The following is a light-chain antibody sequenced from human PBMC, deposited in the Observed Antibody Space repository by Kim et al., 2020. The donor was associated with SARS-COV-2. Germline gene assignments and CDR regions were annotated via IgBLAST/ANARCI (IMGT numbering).Light chain of an antibody. CDR3: QQYNSYPWA. Sequence: DIQMTESPSTLSASVGDRVTITCRASQSISTWLAWYQQKPGKAPKLLNYKTSSLQSGVPSRFSGSGSGTEFTLTVSSLQPDDLASYYCQQYNSYPWAFGQGTKVDIK. V-gene: IGKV1-5*03. CDR1: QSISTW. CDR2: KTS. J-gene: IGKJ1*01.